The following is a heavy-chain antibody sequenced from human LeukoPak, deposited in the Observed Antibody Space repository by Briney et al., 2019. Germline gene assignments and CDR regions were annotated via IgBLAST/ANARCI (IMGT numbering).Heavy chain of an antibody. Sequence: SETLSLTCTVSGGSISNYYWSWIRQPPGKGLERSGYIYYSGSTNYNPSLKSRVTISVDTSKNQFSLKLSSVTAADTAVYYCARGLNYYGSGSLDYWGQGTLVTVSP. CDR1: GGSISNYY. V-gene: IGHV4-59*01. J-gene: IGHJ4*02. CDR3: ARGLNYYGSGSLDY. CDR2: IYYSGST. D-gene: IGHD3-10*01.